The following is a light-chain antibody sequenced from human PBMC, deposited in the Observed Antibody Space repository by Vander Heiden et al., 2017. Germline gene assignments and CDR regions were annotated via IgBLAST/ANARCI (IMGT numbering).Light chain of an antibody. CDR2: DVI. Sequence: QSSLTHPIPGSGSPGHSITISCTGTLNDIGADNYVSWYQQHPGKAPKLIIYDVIYRPSGISDRFSGSKSGNTASLSISGLQPEDEADYYCNSRTPTTHVVFGGGTKVTVL. J-gene: IGLJ3*02. CDR3: NSRTPTTHVV. V-gene: IGLV2-14*01. CDR1: LNDIGADNY.